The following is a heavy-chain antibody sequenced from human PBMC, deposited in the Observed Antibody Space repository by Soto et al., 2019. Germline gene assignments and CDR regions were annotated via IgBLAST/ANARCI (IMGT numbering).Heavy chain of an antibody. CDR1: GFTLSSYS. J-gene: IGHJ6*02. D-gene: IGHD5-12*01. CDR3: ARGEVATVYYYYGMDV. V-gene: IGHV3-21*01. Sequence: PGGSLRLSCAASGFTLSSYSMNWVRQAPGKGLEWVSSISSSSSYIYYADSVKGRFTISRDNAKNSLYLQMNSLRAEDTAVYYCARGEVATVYYYYGMDVWGQGTTVTVSS. CDR2: ISSSSSYI.